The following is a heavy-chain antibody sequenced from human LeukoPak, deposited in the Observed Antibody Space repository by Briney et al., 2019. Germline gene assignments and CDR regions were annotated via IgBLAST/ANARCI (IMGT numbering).Heavy chain of an antibody. J-gene: IGHJ4*02. CDR3: AGHFDSATNY. Sequence: GGSLRLSCAASGFIVSSNYMTWVRQAPGKGLEWVSILDISGGTYYADSVKGRFTISRDNSKNTVYLQMNSLRAEDTAVYYCAGHFDSATNYWGQGTLVTVSS. CDR1: GFIVSSNY. V-gene: IGHV3-53*01. D-gene: IGHD3-10*01. CDR2: LDISGGT.